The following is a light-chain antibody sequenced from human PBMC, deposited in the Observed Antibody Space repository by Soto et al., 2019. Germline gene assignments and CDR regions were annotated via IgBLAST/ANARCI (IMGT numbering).Light chain of an antibody. CDR2: ANS. V-gene: IGLV1-40*01. CDR1: SSNIGAGYD. J-gene: IGLJ3*02. Sequence: QSALTQPPSVSGAPGQRVTISCTGSSSNIGAGYDVHWYQHLPGTAPKLLIYANSVRPSGVPDRFSGSRSGTSASLAIHGLQAEDEADYYCQSHDSSLSVVFGGGTKVTVL. CDR3: QSHDSSLSVV.